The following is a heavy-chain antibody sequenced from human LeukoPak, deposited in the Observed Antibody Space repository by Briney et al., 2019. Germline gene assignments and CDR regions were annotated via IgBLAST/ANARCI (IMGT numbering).Heavy chain of an antibody. CDR3: ARDHVRYYYYGMDV. J-gene: IGHJ6*02. D-gene: IGHD3-10*02. CDR1: GGSISSGSYY. Sequence: PSETLSLTCTVSGGSISSGSYYWSWIRQPAGKGLEWIGRIYTSGSTNYNPSPKSRVTISVDTSKNQFSLKLSSVTAADTAVYYCARDHVRYYYYGMDVWGQGTTVTVSS. CDR2: IYTSGST. V-gene: IGHV4-61*02.